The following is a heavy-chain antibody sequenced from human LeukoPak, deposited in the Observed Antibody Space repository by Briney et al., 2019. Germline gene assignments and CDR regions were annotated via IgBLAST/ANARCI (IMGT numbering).Heavy chain of an antibody. CDR1: GFTFSTNY. D-gene: IGHD3-10*01. J-gene: IGHJ4*02. CDR3: TSLTVLTGFDYCDY. V-gene: IGHV3-53*01. CDR2: IYSDGST. Sequence: GGSLRLSCAASGFTFSTNYMTWIRQAPGKGLEWISVIYSDGSTYYAASVKGRFTISRDNSKNTLYLQMNSLRADDTAVYYCTSLTVLTGFDYCDYWGQGTLVTVSS.